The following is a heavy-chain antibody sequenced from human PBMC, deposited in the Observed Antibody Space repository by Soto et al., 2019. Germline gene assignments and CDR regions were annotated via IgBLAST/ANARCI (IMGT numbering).Heavy chain of an antibody. V-gene: IGHV3-33*01. J-gene: IGHJ3*02. CDR1: GFTFSSYG. D-gene: IGHD3-22*01. CDR2: IWYDGSNK. CDR3: AREGHDSSGYYYGYGAFDI. Sequence: GGSLRLSCAASGFTFSSYGMHWVRQAPGKGLEWVAVIWYDGSNKYYADSVKGRFTISRDNSKNTLYLQMNSLRAEDTAVYYCAREGHDSSGYYYGYGAFDIWGQGTMVTVSS.